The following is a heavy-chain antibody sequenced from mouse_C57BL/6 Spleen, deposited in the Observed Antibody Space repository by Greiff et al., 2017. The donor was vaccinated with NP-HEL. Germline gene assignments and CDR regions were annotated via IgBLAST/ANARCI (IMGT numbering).Heavy chain of an antibody. V-gene: IGHV1-26*01. D-gene: IGHD2-1*01. Sequence: EVQLQQSGPELVKPGASVKISCTASGYTFTDYYINWVKQSHGKSLEWIGDISPHSGSTNYNQRFKGKATLTVDKYYSTAYMELRRLTSEDSAVYYCSRRGYDGNYYFDYWGQGTTLTVAS. J-gene: IGHJ2*01. CDR2: ISPHSGST. CDR3: SRRGYDGNYYFDY. CDR1: GYTFTDYY.